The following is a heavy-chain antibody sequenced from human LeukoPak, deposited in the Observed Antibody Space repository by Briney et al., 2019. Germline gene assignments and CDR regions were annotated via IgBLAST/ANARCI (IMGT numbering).Heavy chain of an antibody. D-gene: IGHD3-22*01. V-gene: IGHV4-38-2*02. J-gene: IGHJ4*02. CDR1: GYSISSGYY. Sequence: PSETLSLTCTVSGYSISSGYYWGWIRQPPGKELEGIGSIYHSGSTYYNPSPKSRVTISVDTSKNQFSLKLISVTAAGTAVYYCARGVYDSSGYFTYYFDYWGQGTLVTVSS. CDR2: IYHSGST. CDR3: ARGVYDSSGYFTYYFDY.